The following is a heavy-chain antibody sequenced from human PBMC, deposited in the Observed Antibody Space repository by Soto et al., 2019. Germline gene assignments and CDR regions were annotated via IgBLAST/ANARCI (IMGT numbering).Heavy chain of an antibody. CDR3: ARGSLNYAILTGYYNGAWFDP. D-gene: IGHD3-9*01. Sequence: RSETLCLTCTDTGGPCSSGDYYWSWIRHPPWKGLEWIGYIYYSGSTYYNPSLKSRVTISVDTSKNQFSLKLSSVTAADTAVYYCARGSLNYAILTGYYNGAWFDPWGQGTLVTVSS. CDR2: IYYSGST. CDR1: GGPCSSGDYY. V-gene: IGHV4-30-4*01. J-gene: IGHJ5*02.